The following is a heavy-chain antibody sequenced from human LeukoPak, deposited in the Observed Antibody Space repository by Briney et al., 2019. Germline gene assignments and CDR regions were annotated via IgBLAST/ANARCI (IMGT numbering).Heavy chain of an antibody. CDR3: ARLTYYYDSSGYYLDY. Sequence: GESLKISCKGSGYSFTSYWIGWVRQMPGKGLEWMGIIYPGDSDTRYSPSFQGQVTISADKSISTAYLQRSSLKASDTAMYYCARLTYYYDSSGYYLDYWGQGTLVTVSS. D-gene: IGHD3-22*01. V-gene: IGHV5-51*01. CDR2: IYPGDSDT. CDR1: GYSFTSYW. J-gene: IGHJ4*02.